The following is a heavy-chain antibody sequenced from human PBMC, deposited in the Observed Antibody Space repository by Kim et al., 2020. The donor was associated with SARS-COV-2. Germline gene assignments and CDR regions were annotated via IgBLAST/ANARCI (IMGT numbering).Heavy chain of an antibody. Sequence: SETLSLTCTVSGGSITRGSYYWSWVRQHPGKGLEWIASIFYSGTPSYNPSLRSRLMISLDTSENRFSLKLDSVTAADTAIYYCASVSGAFFYGVDVWGQG. CDR3: ASVSGAFFYGVDV. CDR2: IFYSGTP. CDR1: GGSITRGSYY. J-gene: IGHJ6*02. D-gene: IGHD7-27*01. V-gene: IGHV4-31*02.